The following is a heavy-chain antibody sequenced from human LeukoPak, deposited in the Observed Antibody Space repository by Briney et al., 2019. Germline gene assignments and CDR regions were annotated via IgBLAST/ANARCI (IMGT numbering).Heavy chain of an antibody. CDR2: ISYDGSNK. CDR3: AKIRVDDYVSPIDY. J-gene: IGHJ4*02. D-gene: IGHD3-16*01. CDR1: GFIFSSYG. V-gene: IGHV3-30*18. Sequence: GGSLRLSCAASGFIFSSYGMHWVRQAPGKGLEWVAIISYDGSNKYYADSVKGRFTISRDNSKNTLYPQMSSLRAEDTAVYYCAKIRVDDYVSPIDYWGQGTLVTVSS.